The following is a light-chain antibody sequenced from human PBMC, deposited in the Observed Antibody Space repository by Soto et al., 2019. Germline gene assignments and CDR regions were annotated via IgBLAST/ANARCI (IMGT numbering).Light chain of an antibody. V-gene: IGLV1-44*01. CDR3: ATWDESLYGPV. Sequence: QSVLTQPPSASGTPGQRVTISCSGSSSNIGSNTVNWYQQLPGTAPKLLIYSNNQRPSGVPDPFAGAKSGTSASLAISGLHSEDEADYYCATWDESLYGPVFGGGTKLTV. CDR2: SNN. J-gene: IGLJ2*01. CDR1: SSNIGSNT.